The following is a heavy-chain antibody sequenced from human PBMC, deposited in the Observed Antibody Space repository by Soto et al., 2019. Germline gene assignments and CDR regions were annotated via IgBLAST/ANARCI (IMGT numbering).Heavy chain of an antibody. V-gene: IGHV1-18*01. CDR2: ISAYNGNT. CDR3: AIVDFWCGYPSNYFYYYYMDV. CDR1: GYTFTSYG. J-gene: IGHJ6*03. Sequence: ASVKVSCKASGYTFTSYGISWVRQAPGQGLEWMGWISAYNGNTNYAQKLQGRVTMTTDTSTSTAYMELRSLRSDDTAVYYCAIVDFWCGYPSNYFYYYYMDVWGKGTTVTVSS. D-gene: IGHD3-3*01.